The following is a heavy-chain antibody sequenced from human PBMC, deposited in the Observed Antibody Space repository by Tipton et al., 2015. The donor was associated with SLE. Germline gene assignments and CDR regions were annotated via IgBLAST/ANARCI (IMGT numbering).Heavy chain of an antibody. CDR3: ARQVTNRWHVVWFDP. CDR2: ISHSSTT. V-gene: IGHV4-39*01. CDR1: GYSISSGSYY. J-gene: IGHJ5*02. D-gene: IGHD2-15*01. Sequence: TLSLTCVVSGYSISSGSYYWSWVRQSPGKGLEWIGEISHSSTTNYNPSLKSRVSMSLDTSTNQFSLKLSSVTAADTAVYYCARQVTNRWHVVWFDPWDQGTLVTVSS.